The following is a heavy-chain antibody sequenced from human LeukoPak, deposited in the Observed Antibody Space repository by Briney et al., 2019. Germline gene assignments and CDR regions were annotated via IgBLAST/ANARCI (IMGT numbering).Heavy chain of an antibody. CDR1: GYRFTSYW. Sequence: GEPLKISCKGSGYRFTSYWIGWGRAMPGKSLEWMGIIYPGDSDNRYCPYFRGQGTIAADNSISTAYLQLSSLKASDTAMYYCVIQSFDPWGQGTLVTVSS. J-gene: IGHJ5*02. CDR2: IYPGDSDN. V-gene: IGHV5-51*01. CDR3: VIQSFDP.